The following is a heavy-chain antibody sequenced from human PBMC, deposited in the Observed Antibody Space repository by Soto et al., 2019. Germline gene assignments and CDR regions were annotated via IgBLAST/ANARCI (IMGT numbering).Heavy chain of an antibody. V-gene: IGHV1-46*03. J-gene: IGHJ3*02. CDR1: GYTFTSYY. CDR3: ARGYCSGGSCYPNDAFDI. CDR2: INPSGGST. Sequence: ASVKVSCKASGYTFTSYYMHWVRQAPGQGLEWMGIINPSGGSTSYAQKFQGRVTMTRDTSTSTVYMELSSLRSEDTAVYYCARGYCSGGSCYPNDAFDIWGQGTMVT. D-gene: IGHD2-15*01.